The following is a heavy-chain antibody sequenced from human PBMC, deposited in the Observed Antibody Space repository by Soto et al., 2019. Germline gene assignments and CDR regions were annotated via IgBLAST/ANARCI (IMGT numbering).Heavy chain of an antibody. CDR2: IKEDASEE. Sequence: EVQLVQSGGDLVQPGGSLRLSCVASGFTFSTYWMTWVRQAPGMGLEWVAGIKEDASEEVYVDSVKGRFSISRDNAKNSLYLQLHRLSAEGAAVYYCATAISSPFSNFASWGQGSLVNVSS. CDR3: ATAISSPFSNFAS. D-gene: IGHD2-2*01. J-gene: IGHJ4*02. CDR1: GFTFSTYW. V-gene: IGHV3-7*01.